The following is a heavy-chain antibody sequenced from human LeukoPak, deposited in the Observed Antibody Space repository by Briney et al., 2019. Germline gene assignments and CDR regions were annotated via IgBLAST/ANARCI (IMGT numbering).Heavy chain of an antibody. CDR2: ISSTSTSI. CDR1: GFTFTSHI. V-gene: IGHV3-21*01. CDR3: ARVFRAFVI. Sequence: GGSLRLSCTLSGFTFTSHILNGGRQAPGKGLEWVSSISSTSTSIYHADSVKGRFTISRDNTKNSLYLQMDSLRAEDTAVYYCARVFRAFVIWAQGTMVTVSS. D-gene: IGHD3-3*01. J-gene: IGHJ3*02.